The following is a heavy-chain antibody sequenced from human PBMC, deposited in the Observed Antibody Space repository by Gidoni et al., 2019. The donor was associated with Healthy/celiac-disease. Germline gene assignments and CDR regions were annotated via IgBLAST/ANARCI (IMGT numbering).Heavy chain of an antibody. D-gene: IGHD3-22*01. J-gene: IGHJ3*01. CDR2: TYYRSKWYN. V-gene: IGHV6-1*01. Sequence: PSRGLEWLGRTYYRSKWYNDYAVSVKSRITINPDASKNQFSLQLNFGAPEDTVVYYWARDLVYYYDRSGYPREDAIDVWGQGTMVTVSS. CDR3: ARDLVYYYDRSGYPREDAIDV.